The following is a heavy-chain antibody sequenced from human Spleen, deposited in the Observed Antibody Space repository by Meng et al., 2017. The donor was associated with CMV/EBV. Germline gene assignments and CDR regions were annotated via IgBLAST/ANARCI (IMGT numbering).Heavy chain of an antibody. Sequence: SVKVSCKASGGTFSSYTISWVRQAPGQGLEWMGRIIPILGIANYAQKFQGRVTITADKSTSTAYMELRSLRSDDTAVYYCARVGGYYDYVWGSYRHPFDPWGQGTLVTVSS. CDR1: GGTFSSYT. J-gene: IGHJ5*02. V-gene: IGHV1-69*02. CDR2: IIPILGIA. D-gene: IGHD3-16*02. CDR3: ARVGGYYDYVWGSYRHPFDP.